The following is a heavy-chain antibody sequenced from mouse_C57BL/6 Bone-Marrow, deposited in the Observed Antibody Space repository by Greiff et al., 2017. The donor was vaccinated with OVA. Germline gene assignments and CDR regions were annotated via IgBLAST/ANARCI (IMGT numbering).Heavy chain of an antibody. V-gene: IGHV1-72*01. D-gene: IGHD2-5*01. CDR1: GYTFTSYW. Sequence: QVQLQQPGAELVKPGASVKLSCKASGYTFTSYWMHWVKQRPGRGLEWIGMIDPNSGGTKYNEKFKSKATLTVDKPSSTAYMQLSSLTSEDSAVYYCATCDSNYSWFAYWGQGTLVTVSA. CDR2: IDPNSGGT. CDR3: ATCDSNYSWFAY. J-gene: IGHJ3*01.